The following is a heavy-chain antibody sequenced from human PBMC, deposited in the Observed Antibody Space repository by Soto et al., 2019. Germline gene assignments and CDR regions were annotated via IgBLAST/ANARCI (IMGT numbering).Heavy chain of an antibody. CDR2: IYPGDSDT. CDR1: GYSFTSYW. Sequence: PGESLKISCKGSGYSFTSYWIGWVRQMPGKGLEWVGIIYPGDSDTRYSPSFQGQVTISADKSISTAYLQWSSLKASDTAMYYCARYTKYTSRSTPLFDYWGQGTLVTVSS. D-gene: IGHD1-1*01. V-gene: IGHV5-51*01. CDR3: ARYTKYTSRSTPLFDY. J-gene: IGHJ4*02.